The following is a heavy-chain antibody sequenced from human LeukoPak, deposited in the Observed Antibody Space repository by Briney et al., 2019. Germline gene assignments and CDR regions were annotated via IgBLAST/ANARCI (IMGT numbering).Heavy chain of an antibody. CDR3: ARGSGTAAGV. J-gene: IGHJ4*02. Sequence: SETLSLTCAVYGGSFSGYYWSWIRQPPGKGLEWIGEINHSGSTNYNPSLKSRVTISVDTSKNQLSLKLSSVTAADTAVYYCARGSGTAAGVWGQGTLVTVSS. V-gene: IGHV4-34*01. CDR2: INHSGST. CDR1: GGSFSGYY. D-gene: IGHD6-13*01.